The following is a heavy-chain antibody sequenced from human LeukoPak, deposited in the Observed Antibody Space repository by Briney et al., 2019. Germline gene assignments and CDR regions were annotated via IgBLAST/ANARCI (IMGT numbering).Heavy chain of an antibody. J-gene: IGHJ4*02. CDR1: GYTFTGYY. CDR3: ARALRMGHYFDY. CDR2: INPNSGGT. Sequence: ASVKVSCKASGYTFTGYYMHWVRQAPGQGLEWMGWINPNSGGTNYAQKFQGWVTMSRDTSISTAYMELSRLRSDDTAVYYCARALRMGHYFDYWGQGTLVTVSS. V-gene: IGHV1-2*04.